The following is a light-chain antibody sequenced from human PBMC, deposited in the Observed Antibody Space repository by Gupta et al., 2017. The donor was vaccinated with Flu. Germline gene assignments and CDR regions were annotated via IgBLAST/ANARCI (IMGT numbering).Light chain of an antibody. J-gene: IGKJ1*01. CDR1: QSMGSS. V-gene: IGKV6-21*01. Sequence: EIVLTHSPDVQSVPPTGTVSITCRASQSMGSSFHWYQKKPDQAPKLLIKFASQSPSGLPSRFSGSGSGTYFTLTINVRAAEDAAKYYCQQGNTLPTTFGQGTRLEIK. CDR3: QQGNTLPTT. CDR2: FAS.